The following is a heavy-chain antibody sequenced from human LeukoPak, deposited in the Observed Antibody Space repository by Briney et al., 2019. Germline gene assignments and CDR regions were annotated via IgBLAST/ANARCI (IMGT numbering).Heavy chain of an antibody. J-gene: IGHJ4*02. CDR3: ARLKGRDGYKNYFDY. D-gene: IGHD5-24*01. V-gene: IGHV4-59*01. CDR2: IYYSGST. Sequence: SETLSLTCTVSGGSISSYYRSWIRQPPGKGLEWIGYIYYSGSTNYNPSLKSRVTISVDTSKNQFSLKLSSVTAADTAVYYCARLKGRDGYKNYFDYWGQGTLVTVSS. CDR1: GGSISSYY.